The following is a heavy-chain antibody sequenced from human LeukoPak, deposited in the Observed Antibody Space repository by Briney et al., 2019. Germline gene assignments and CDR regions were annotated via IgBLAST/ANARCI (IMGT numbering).Heavy chain of an antibody. CDR2: IYYSGST. CDR1: GGSISSGDYY. J-gene: IGHJ4*02. Sequence: SETLSLTCTVSGGSISSGDYYWSWIRQPPGKGLEWIGYIYYSGSTYYNPSLKSRVTISVDTPKNQFSLKLRSVTAADTAVYYCASLLMSARGPYFDYWGQGALVTVSS. D-gene: IGHD2-15*01. V-gene: IGHV4-30-4*01. CDR3: ASLLMSARGPYFDY.